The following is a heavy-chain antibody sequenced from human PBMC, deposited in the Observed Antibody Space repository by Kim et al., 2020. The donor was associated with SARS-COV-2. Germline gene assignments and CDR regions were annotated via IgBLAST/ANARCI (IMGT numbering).Heavy chain of an antibody. CDR3: AIGEPLVDY. V-gene: IGHV3-30*03. Sequence: GGSLRLSCAASGFTFSSYGMHWVRQAPGKGLEWVAVISYDGSNKYYADSVKGRFTISRDNSKNTLYLQMNSLRAEDTAVYYCAIGEPLVDYWGQGTLVTVSS. CDR2: ISYDGSNK. CDR1: GFTFSSYG. J-gene: IGHJ4*02. D-gene: IGHD3-10*01.